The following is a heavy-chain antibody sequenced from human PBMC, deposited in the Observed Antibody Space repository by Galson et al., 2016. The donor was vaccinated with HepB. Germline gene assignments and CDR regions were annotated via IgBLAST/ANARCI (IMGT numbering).Heavy chain of an antibody. V-gene: IGHV1-18*01. CDR1: GYAFTTYG. CDR2: IKDYNGNT. Sequence: SVKVSCKASGYAFTTYGITWVRQAPGQGLEWMGWIKDYNGNTNYVQKFQGRVIMTTDPSTRTAYMELRSLRSDDTAVYYCARVVYHDFWSGYSPRSRGGYFDYWGQGTLVTVFS. D-gene: IGHD3-3*01. CDR3: ARVVYHDFWSGYSPRSRGGYFDY. J-gene: IGHJ4*02.